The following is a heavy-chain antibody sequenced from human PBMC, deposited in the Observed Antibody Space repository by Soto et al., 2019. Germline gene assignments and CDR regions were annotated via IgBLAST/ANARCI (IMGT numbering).Heavy chain of an antibody. D-gene: IGHD3-22*01. CDR3: AGDGGWYYYDSSGHPPYYYYGMDV. Sequence: PSETLSLTCTVSGGSISSYYWSWIRQPPGKGLEWIGYIYYSGSTNYNPSLKSRVTISVDTSKNQFSLKLSSVTAADTAVYYCAGDGGWYYYDSSGHPPYYYYGMDVWGQGTTVTVSS. CDR1: GGSISSYY. J-gene: IGHJ6*02. CDR2: IYYSGST. V-gene: IGHV4-59*12.